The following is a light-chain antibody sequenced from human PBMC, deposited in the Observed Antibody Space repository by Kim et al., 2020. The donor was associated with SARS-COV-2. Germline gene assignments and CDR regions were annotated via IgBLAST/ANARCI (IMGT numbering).Light chain of an antibody. CDR3: QQYGTSQT. J-gene: IGKJ4*01. CDR1: QSVSSTY. CDR2: GAS. Sequence: LSPGERATLSCKASQSVSSTYLAWYQQKPGQAPRLRIYGASSRASGIPDRFSGSGSGTDFTLTINRLEPEDFAVYYCQQYGTSQTFGGGTKVDIK. V-gene: IGKV3-20*01.